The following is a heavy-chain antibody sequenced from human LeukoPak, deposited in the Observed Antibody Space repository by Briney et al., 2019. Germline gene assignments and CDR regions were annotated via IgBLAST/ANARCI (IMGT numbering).Heavy chain of an antibody. CDR2: INPNSGGP. V-gene: IGHV1-2*02. CDR1: GDTCTGYY. Sequence: RASVKVSCKASGDTCTGYYMHWVRQAPGQGLEWMGWINPNSGGPNYAQKFQGRVTMTRETSISTAYMELSRLRSDDTAVYYCARGIGYEPFDYWGQGPLATVSS. CDR3: ARGIGYEPFDY. D-gene: IGHD5-12*01. J-gene: IGHJ4*02.